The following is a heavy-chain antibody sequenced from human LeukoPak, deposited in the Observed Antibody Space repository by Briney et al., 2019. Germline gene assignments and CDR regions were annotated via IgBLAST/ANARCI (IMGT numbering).Heavy chain of an antibody. CDR2: INHSGST. CDR3: ARGSVVVTPAYYYYHGMDV. Sequence: SETLSLTCAVYGGSFSGYYWSWIRQPPGKGLEWIGEINHSGSTNYNPSPKSRVTISVDTSKNQFSLKLSSVTAADTAVYYCARGSVVVTPAYYYYHGMDVWGQGTTVTVSS. J-gene: IGHJ6*02. CDR1: GGSFSGYY. D-gene: IGHD2-21*02. V-gene: IGHV4-34*01.